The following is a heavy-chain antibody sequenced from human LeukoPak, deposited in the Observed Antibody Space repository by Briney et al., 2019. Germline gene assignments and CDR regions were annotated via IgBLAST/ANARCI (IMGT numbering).Heavy chain of an antibody. D-gene: IGHD3-16*01. Sequence: TSETLSLTCSVSGGSISSYYWSWIRQPPGKGLEWIGYIHYSGNTNYNPSLKSRVTISVDTSKNQFSLKLSSVTAADTAVYYCARMGPSTPYYYYYMDVWGKGTTVTVSS. J-gene: IGHJ6*03. V-gene: IGHV4-59*01. CDR1: GGSISSYY. CDR2: IHYSGNT. CDR3: ARMGPSTPYYYYYMDV.